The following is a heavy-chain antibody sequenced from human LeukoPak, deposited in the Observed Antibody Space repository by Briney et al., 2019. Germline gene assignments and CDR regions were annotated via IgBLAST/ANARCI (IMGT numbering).Heavy chain of an antibody. CDR2: ISGSGYTT. D-gene: IGHD3-22*01. CDR3: AKARSGYDYQVEY. CDR1: GFTFSRYG. V-gene: IGHV3-23*01. Sequence: PGGSLRLSCAASGFTFSRYGMNWVRQTPGKGLEWVATISGSGYTTYYADSVKGRLTISRDNSKNTLYLEMNNLRAEDTAVYYCAKARSGYDYQVEYWGQGTLVTVSS. J-gene: IGHJ4*02.